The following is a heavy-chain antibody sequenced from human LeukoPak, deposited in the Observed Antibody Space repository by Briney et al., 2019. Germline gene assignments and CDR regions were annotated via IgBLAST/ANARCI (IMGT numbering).Heavy chain of an antibody. J-gene: IGHJ5*01. D-gene: IGHD6-13*01. V-gene: IGHV3-11*01. CDR3: ARESADSWTTFDF. Sequence: GGSLRLSCAASGFTFSDYYMTWIRQAPGKGLEWVSYISSRGSGIYYADSVKGRFTVSRDNARNSLYLEMSSLRAEDTAIYYCARESADSWTTFDFWGQGTLVTVSS. CDR2: ISSRGSGI. CDR1: GFTFSDYY.